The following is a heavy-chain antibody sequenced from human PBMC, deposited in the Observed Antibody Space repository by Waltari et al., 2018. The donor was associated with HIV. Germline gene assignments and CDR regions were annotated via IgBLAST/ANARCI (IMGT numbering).Heavy chain of an antibody. D-gene: IGHD6-19*01. J-gene: IGHJ4*02. V-gene: IGHV3-74*01. Sequence: EVQLVESGGGLVQPGGSLRLSCAASGFPFSNYWIHWVRQAPGKGLVWVSRIYTYGGTASYADSVKGRFTISRDNAKNTLYLQMNSLRAEDTAVYYCARRHSSVGILDSWGQGTLVTVSS. CDR1: GFPFSNYW. CDR2: IYTYGGTA. CDR3: ARRHSSVGILDS.